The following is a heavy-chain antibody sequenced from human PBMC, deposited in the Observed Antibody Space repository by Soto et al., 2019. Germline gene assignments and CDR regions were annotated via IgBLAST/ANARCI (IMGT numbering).Heavy chain of an antibody. CDR3: ARVGSAGGYSYGISHGILDV. CDR1: GYTFSSYS. D-gene: IGHD5-18*01. Sequence: GGSLRLSCAASGYTFSSYSMNWVRQAPGKGLEWVSYISSSSSTIYYADSVKGRFTISRDNAKNSLYLQMNSLRAEDTAVYYCARVGSAGGYSYGISHGILDVWGKGTTVTVSS. CDR2: ISSSSSTI. V-gene: IGHV3-48*01. J-gene: IGHJ6*04.